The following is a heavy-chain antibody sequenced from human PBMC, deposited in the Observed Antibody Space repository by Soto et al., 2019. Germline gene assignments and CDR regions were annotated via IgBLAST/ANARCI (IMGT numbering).Heavy chain of an antibody. D-gene: IGHD3-10*01. V-gene: IGHV1-8*01. CDR2: MNPNSGNT. CDR1: GYTFTSYD. J-gene: IGHJ6*03. Sequence: QVQLVQSGAEVKKPGASVKVSCKASGYTFTSYDINWVRQATGQGLEWMGWMNPNSGNTGYAQKFQGRVTMTRNTSISTAYMELSSLRSEDTAVYYCARGLNTVRGVINYYYMDVWGKGTTVTVSS. CDR3: ARGLNTVRGVINYYYMDV.